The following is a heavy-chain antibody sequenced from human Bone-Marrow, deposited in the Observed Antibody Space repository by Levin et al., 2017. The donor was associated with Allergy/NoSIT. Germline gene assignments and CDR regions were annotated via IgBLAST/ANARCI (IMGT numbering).Heavy chain of an antibody. D-gene: IGHD3-3*02. CDR2: IYPGDSDT. Sequence: SGESLKISCKGSGYSFTSYWIGWVRQMPGKGLEWMGIIYPGDSDTRYSPSFQGQVTISADKSISTAYLQWSSLKASDTAMYYCARREGHDHFWSGYLDYWGQGTLVTVSS. CDR1: GYSFTSYW. J-gene: IGHJ4*02. V-gene: IGHV5-51*01. CDR3: ARREGHDHFWSGYLDY.